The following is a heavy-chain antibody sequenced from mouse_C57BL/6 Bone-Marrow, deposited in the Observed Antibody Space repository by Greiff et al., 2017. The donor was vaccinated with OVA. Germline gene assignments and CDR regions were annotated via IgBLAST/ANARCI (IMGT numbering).Heavy chain of an antibody. CDR2: IDPSDSYT. Sequence: QVQLQQPGAELVMPGASVKLSCKASGYTFTSYWMHWVKQRPGQGLEWIGEIDPSDSYTNYNQKFKGKSTLTVDKSSSTAYMQLSSLTSEDSAVYYCASQVGRGFDYWGQGTTLTVSS. CDR1: GYTFTSYW. D-gene: IGHD4-1*01. J-gene: IGHJ2*01. V-gene: IGHV1-69*01. CDR3: ASQVGRGFDY.